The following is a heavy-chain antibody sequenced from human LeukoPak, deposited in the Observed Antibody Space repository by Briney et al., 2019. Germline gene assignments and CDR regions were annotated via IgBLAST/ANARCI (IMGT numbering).Heavy chain of an antibody. D-gene: IGHD6-6*01. CDR3: ARSSYSSSSSV. V-gene: IGHV3-48*01. J-gene: IGHJ3*01. CDR1: GFTFSTYS. CDR2: ISSSSSTI. Sequence: PGGSLRLSCAASGFTFSTYSMNWVRQAPGKGREWVSYISSSSSTIYYADSVKGRFTISRDNAKNSLYLQMNSLRAEDTAVYYCARSSYSSSSSVWGQGTMVTVSS.